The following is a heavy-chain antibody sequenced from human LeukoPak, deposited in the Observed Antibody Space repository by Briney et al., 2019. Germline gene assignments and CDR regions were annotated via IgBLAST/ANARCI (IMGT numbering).Heavy chain of an antibody. V-gene: IGHV4-30-4*01. J-gene: IGHJ3*02. D-gene: IGHD1-14*01. Sequence: PSQTLSLTCTVSGGSINSGGYYWSWIRQPPGKGLEWIGYFRYRGSNYDNPSLKSRVRISVDTSRDQFSLKVTSVTAADTAVYYCARDYPRLLNRAFDIWGQGTMVTVSS. CDR3: ARDYPRLLNRAFDI. CDR1: GGSINSGGYY. CDR2: FRYRGSN.